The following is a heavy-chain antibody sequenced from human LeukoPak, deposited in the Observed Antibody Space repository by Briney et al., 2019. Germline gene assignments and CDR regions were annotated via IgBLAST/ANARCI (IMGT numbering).Heavy chain of an antibody. Sequence: SQTLSLTCTVSGGSISSGGYYWSWIRQHPGKGLEWIGYIYYSGSTYYNPSLKSRVTISVDTSKNQFSLKLSSVTAAETAVYYCARGSIVRATTPWGEGTLVTVSS. V-gene: IGHV4-31*03. CDR1: GGSISSGGYY. D-gene: IGHD1-26*01. J-gene: IGHJ5*02. CDR3: ARGSIVRATTP. CDR2: IYYSGST.